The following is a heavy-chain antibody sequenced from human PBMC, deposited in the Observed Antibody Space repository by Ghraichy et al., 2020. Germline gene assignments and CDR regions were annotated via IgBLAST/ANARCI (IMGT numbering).Heavy chain of an antibody. CDR1: GGSISRSSYY. CDR3: ARHRATVTRHYYYYGMDV. Sequence: SQTLSLTCTVSGGSISRSSYYWGWIRQPPGKGLEWIGSIYYSGSTYYNPSLKSRVTISVDTSKNQFSLKLSSVAAADTAVYYCARHRATVTRHYYYYGMDVWGQGTTVTVSS. D-gene: IGHD4-17*01. CDR2: IYYSGST. V-gene: IGHV4-39*01. J-gene: IGHJ6*02.